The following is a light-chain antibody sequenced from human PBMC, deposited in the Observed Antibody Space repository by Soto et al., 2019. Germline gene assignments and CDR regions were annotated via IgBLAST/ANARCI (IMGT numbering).Light chain of an antibody. J-gene: IGLJ1*01. V-gene: IGLV2-14*01. CDR2: EVS. Sequence: QSALTQPASVSGSPGQSITISCTGTSSDIGGYNYVSWYQQYPGKAPKLLISEVSDRPSGVSTRFSGSKSGNTAYLTISGLQAEDEADYYCGSYTFASTKVFGTGTKVTVL. CDR3: GSYTFASTKV. CDR1: SSDIGGYNY.